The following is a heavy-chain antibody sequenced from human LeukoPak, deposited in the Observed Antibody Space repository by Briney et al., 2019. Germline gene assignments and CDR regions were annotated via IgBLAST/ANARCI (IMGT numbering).Heavy chain of an antibody. CDR1: GGTFSNYA. V-gene: IGHV1-69*01. J-gene: IGHJ4*02. Sequence: SVKVSCKASGGTFSNYAINWVRQAPGQGLEWMGGIIPIFGTANYAQKFQGRVTITADESTSTAYMELSSLRSEDTAVYYCARRVAKGAMGYWGQGTLVTVSS. CDR3: ARRVAKGAMGY. D-gene: IGHD5-18*01. CDR2: IIPIFGTA.